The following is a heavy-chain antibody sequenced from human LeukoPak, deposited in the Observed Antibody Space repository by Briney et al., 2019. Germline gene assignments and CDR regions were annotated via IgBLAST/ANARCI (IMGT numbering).Heavy chain of an antibody. CDR1: GFTFSSYS. J-gene: IGHJ4*02. V-gene: IGHV3-21*01. CDR3: GRAPDGYNPIDS. D-gene: IGHD5-24*01. Sequence: GGSLRLSCAASGFTFSSYSMNWVRQAPGKGLEWDSSISSSSSYIFYADSVKGRFTISRDNAKNSLYLQMNSLRAEDTAVYYCGRAPDGYNPIDSWGQGTLVTVSS. CDR2: ISSSSSYI.